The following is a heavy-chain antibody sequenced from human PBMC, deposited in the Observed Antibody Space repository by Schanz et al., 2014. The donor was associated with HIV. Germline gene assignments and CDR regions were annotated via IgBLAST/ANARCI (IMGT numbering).Heavy chain of an antibody. D-gene: IGHD1-26*01. V-gene: IGHV1-69*01. CDR2: IIPIFGTA. CDR3: ARDRPVIVGATRADGGTDFDY. J-gene: IGHJ4*02. Sequence: QVPLVQSGAEVKKPGSSVKVSCKASGGTFSSYAISWVRQAPGQGLEWMGGIIPIFGTANYAQKFQGRVTMIADESTSTAYMELRSLRSDDTAVYYCARDRPVIVGATRADGGTDFDYWGQGTLVTVSS. CDR1: GGTFSSYA.